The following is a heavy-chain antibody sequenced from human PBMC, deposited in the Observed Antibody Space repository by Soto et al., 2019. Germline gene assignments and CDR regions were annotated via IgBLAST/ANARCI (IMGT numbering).Heavy chain of an antibody. J-gene: IGHJ4*02. V-gene: IGHV3-23*01. Sequence: GGSLALSCAASGFKFSNYAMSWVRQAPGKGLEWVSLISATGGGTYYADSVKGRFTISRDNSHNTLYLQVHSLTAEDTAVYYCAKDRRAGGNSAFYFDFWGQGAQVTVSS. CDR1: GFKFSNYA. CDR3: AKDRRAGGNSAFYFDF. D-gene: IGHD3-16*01. CDR2: ISATGGGT.